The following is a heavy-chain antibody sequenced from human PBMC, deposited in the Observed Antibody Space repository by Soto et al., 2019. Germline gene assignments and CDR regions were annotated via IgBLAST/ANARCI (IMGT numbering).Heavy chain of an antibody. V-gene: IGHV4-61*08. CDR3: ASSPEWYQLLWGYFDY. J-gene: IGHJ4*02. Sequence: PETLSLTCTVSGGSINSGDYYWSWIRQPPGKGLEWIGYIYYSGSTNYNPSLKSRVTISVDTSENQFSLKLSSVTAADTAVYYCASSPEWYQLLWGYFDYWGQGTLVTVSS. D-gene: IGHD2-2*01. CDR1: GGSINSGDYY. CDR2: IYYSGST.